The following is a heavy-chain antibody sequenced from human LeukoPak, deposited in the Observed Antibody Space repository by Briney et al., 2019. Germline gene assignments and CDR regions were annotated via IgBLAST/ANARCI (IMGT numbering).Heavy chain of an antibody. J-gene: IGHJ4*02. CDR2: INHSGST. D-gene: IGHD2-21*02. Sequence: SEPLSLTCAVYGGSFSGYYWSWIRQPPGKGLEWIGEINHSGSTNYNPSLKSRVTISVDTSKNQFSLKLSSVTAADTAVYYCACSLAYCGGDCGFDYWGQGTLVTVSS. CDR1: GGSFSGYY. CDR3: ACSLAYCGGDCGFDY. V-gene: IGHV4-34*01.